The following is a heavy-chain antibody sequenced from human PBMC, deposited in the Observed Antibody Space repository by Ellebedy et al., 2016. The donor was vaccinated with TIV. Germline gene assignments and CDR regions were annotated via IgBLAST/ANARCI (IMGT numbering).Heavy chain of an antibody. Sequence: ASVKVSCXASGYTFTSYYMHWVRQAPGQGLEWMGIINPSGGSTSYAQKFQGRVTLTRDTSTSTDYMELSSLTSEDTAVYYCARDNSDSNRAWWFDPWGQGTLVTVSS. CDR1: GYTFTSYY. D-gene: IGHD6-13*01. CDR2: INPSGGST. CDR3: ARDNSDSNRAWWFDP. J-gene: IGHJ5*02. V-gene: IGHV1-46*01.